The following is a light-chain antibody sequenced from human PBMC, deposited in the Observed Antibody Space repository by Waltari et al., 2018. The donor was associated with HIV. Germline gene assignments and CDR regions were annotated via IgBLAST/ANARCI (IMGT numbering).Light chain of an antibody. Sequence: EIVLTQSPATLSLSPGERATLSCRASQSVNTYLAWYQQEPGQAPRLLIYDASNRATGIPARFSGSGSGTDFTLTISSLEPEDFAVYYCQQRSNWPPEITFGQGTRLEIK. J-gene: IGKJ5*01. CDR2: DAS. V-gene: IGKV3-11*01. CDR3: QQRSNWPPEIT. CDR1: QSVNTY.